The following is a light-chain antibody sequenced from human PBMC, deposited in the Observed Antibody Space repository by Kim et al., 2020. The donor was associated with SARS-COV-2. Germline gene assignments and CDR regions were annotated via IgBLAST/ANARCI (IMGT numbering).Light chain of an antibody. V-gene: IGLV6-57*03. CDR3: QSYDDTSAV. J-gene: IGLJ3*02. Sequence: GKTVTISCTRSRGSFAGSYGQWYQQRPGGVPTTVIFEDYQRPSGVPDRFSGSVDSSSNSASLTISELKTEDEADYYCQSYDDTSAVFGGGTQLTVL. CDR2: EDY. CDR1: RGSFAGSY.